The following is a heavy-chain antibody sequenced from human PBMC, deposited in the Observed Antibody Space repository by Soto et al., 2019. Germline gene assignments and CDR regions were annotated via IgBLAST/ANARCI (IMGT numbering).Heavy chain of an antibody. V-gene: IGHV1-69*12. D-gene: IGHD3-16*01. CDR3: SGAYTVGRFDN. J-gene: IGHJ4*02. CDR1: GGTFRSYA. Sequence: QVQLVQSGAEVKKPGSSVKVSCKASGGTFRSYAINWVRQAPGQGLEWMGGITPIFGTSYYAQKFQGGVTITADESTSTAYMELSNLRPDDTAVYYCSGAYTVGRFDNWGQGTLVTVSS. CDR2: ITPIFGTS.